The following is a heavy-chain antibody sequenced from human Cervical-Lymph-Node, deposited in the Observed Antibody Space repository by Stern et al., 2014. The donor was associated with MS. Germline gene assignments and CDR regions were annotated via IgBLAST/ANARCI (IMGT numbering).Heavy chain of an antibody. J-gene: IGHJ4*02. CDR3: MRGDY. CDR2: IAHSGVT. Sequence: QVQLQESGPGLVKPSQTLSLTCTVSGASIKTIGYFWSWVRQPPVKCLEWIGCIAHSGVTFYNETLKSRVTLSQDTSANQFSLRLTSVTAADTALYFCMRGDYWGRGILVAVSS. CDR1: GASIKTIGYF. V-gene: IGHV4-31*03.